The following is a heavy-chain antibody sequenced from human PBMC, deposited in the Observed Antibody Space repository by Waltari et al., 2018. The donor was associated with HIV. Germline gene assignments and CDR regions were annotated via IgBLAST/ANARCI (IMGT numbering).Heavy chain of an antibody. V-gene: IGHV1-8*01. CDR1: GYPVSVND. CDR2: MNPKTGNT. Sequence: QVQLVQSGTEVKEPGASLKVSCKASGYPVSVNDINWVRQAPGQGLEWMGWMNPKTGNTGFAQTLQGRVILTRDASMNTAYMELNNLTSGDTAVYYCARQGAGDYGDYLFDYWGQGTLLTVSS. D-gene: IGHD4-17*01. CDR3: ARQGAGDYGDYLFDY. J-gene: IGHJ4*02.